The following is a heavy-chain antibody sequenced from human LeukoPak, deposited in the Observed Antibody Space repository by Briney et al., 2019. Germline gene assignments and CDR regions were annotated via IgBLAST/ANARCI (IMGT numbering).Heavy chain of an antibody. Sequence: ASVKVSCKASGGTFSSYAISWVRQAPGQGLEWMGGIIPIFGTANYAQKFQGRVTITADESTSTAYMELSSLRSEDTAVYYCARVSPTGYTYYYYYMDVWGKGTTVTVSS. V-gene: IGHV1-69*13. CDR3: ARVSPTGYTYYYYYMDV. D-gene: IGHD5-18*01. CDR1: GGTFSSYA. CDR2: IIPIFGTA. J-gene: IGHJ6*03.